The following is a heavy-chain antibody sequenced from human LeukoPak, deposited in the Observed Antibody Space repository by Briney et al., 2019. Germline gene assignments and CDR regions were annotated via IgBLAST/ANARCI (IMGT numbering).Heavy chain of an antibody. CDR2: IIPIFGTA. CDR1: GGTFSSYA. Sequence: SVKVSCTASGGTFSSYAISWVRQAPGQGLEWMGGIIPIFGTANYAQKFQGRVTITADESTSTAYMELSSLRSEDTAVYYCARDLGDCTNGVCYGMDVWGQGTTVTVSS. V-gene: IGHV1-69*13. J-gene: IGHJ6*02. D-gene: IGHD2-8*01. CDR3: ARDLGDCTNGVCYGMDV.